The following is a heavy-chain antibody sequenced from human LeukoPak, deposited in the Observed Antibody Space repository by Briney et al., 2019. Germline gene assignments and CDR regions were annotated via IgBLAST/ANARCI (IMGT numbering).Heavy chain of an antibody. CDR2: INKDGSEK. V-gene: IGHV3-7*01. CDR3: AGRYQLLDLLNHDAFDI. J-gene: IGHJ3*02. Sequence: GGSLRLSCAASGFTFSNYWMSWVRLAPGKGLEWVANINKDGSEKFYVDSVKGRFTISRDNAKNSLYLQMNSLRAEDTAVYYCAGRYQLLDLLNHDAFDIWGQGTMVTVSS. CDR1: GFTFSNYW. D-gene: IGHD2-2*01.